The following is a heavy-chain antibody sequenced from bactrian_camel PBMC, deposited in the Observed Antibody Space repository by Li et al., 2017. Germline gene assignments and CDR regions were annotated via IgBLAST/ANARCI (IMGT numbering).Heavy chain of an antibody. CDR3: AAWSEACTRLIPGGFSY. J-gene: IGHJ6*01. Sequence: HVQLVESGGGSVQVGGSLTLACAYTGSRPVCMGWFRQAPGRERERVASISRRGGSTLTDSVKGRFTISRDNVKNTVYLQMNDLKPEDTAMYYCAAWSEACTRLIPGGFSYWGQGTQVTVS. CDR2: ISRRGGS. CDR1: GSRPVC. V-gene: IGHV3S53*01. D-gene: IGHD8*01.